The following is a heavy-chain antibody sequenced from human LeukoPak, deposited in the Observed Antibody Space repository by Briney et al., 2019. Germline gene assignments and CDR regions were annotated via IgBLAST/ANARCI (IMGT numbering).Heavy chain of an antibody. CDR3: ATGGRGDF. CDR2: IKRKSDGGTT. D-gene: IGHD2-15*01. V-gene: IGHV3-15*01. J-gene: IGHJ4*02. Sequence: PGGSLRLSCAASGFTFTDAWMTWLRQAPGKGLEWIGLIKRKSDGGTTEYAAPMKGRFTISRDDSKDTLYLQIDSLKTEDTAVYYCATGGRGDFWGQGTLVTVSS. CDR1: GFTFTDAW.